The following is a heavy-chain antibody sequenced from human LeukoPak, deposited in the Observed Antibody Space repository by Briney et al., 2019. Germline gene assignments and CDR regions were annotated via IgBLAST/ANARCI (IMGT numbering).Heavy chain of an antibody. CDR2: IDPSDSYT. V-gene: IGHV5-10-1*01. CDR3: ARFPYSGSYPVDY. J-gene: IGHJ4*02. D-gene: IGHD1-26*01. CDR1: GYSFTSYW. Sequence: GESLKISCKGSGYSFTSYWISWVRQMPGKGLEWMGRIDPSDSYTNYSPSFQGHVTISADKSISTAYPQWSSLKASDTAMYYCARFPYSGSYPVDYWGQGTLVTVSS.